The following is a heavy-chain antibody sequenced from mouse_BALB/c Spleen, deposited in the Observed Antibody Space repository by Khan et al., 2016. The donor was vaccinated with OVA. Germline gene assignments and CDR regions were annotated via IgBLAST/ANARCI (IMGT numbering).Heavy chain of an antibody. J-gene: IGHJ4*01. CDR2: ISYSGST. CDR1: GYSITSDYA. Sequence: EVQLQESGPGLVKPSQSLSLTCTVTGYSITSDYAWNWIRQFPGNKLEWMGYISYSGSTNYNPSLKSRISITRDTSKNQFFLQLKSVTTEDTATYYCAREQDHYYALDYWGQGTSVTVSS. V-gene: IGHV3-2*02. CDR3: AREQDHYYALDY.